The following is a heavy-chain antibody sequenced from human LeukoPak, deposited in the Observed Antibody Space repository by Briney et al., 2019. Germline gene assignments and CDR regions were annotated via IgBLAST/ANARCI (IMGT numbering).Heavy chain of an antibody. D-gene: IGHD3-10*01. CDR1: GFTFSSYW. CDR2: IKQDGSEK. V-gene: IGHV3-7*01. J-gene: IGHJ4*02. CDR3: ARMMRVRGVIPYFDY. Sequence: GGSLRLSCAASGFTFSSYWMSWVRQAPGKGLEWVANIKQDGSEKYYVDSVKGRFTISRDNAKNSLYLQMNSLRAEDTAVYYCARMMRVRGVIPYFDYWGQGTLVTVSS.